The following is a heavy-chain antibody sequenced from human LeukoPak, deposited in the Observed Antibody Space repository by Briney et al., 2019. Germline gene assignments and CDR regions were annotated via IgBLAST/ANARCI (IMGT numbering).Heavy chain of an antibody. J-gene: IGHJ3*02. CDR2: INHSGST. CDR3: ASVLEWFAFDAFDI. D-gene: IGHD3-3*01. CDR1: GGSFSGYY. Sequence: SETLSLTCAVYGGSFSGYYWSWIRQPPGKGLEWIGEINHSGSTNYNPSLKSRVTISVDTSKNQFSLKLSSVTAADAAVYYCASVLEWFAFDAFDIWGQGTMVTVSS. V-gene: IGHV4-34*01.